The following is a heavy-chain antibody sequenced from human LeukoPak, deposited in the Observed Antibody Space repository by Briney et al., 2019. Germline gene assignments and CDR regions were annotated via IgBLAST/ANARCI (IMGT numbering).Heavy chain of an antibody. D-gene: IGHD3-10*01. CDR3: ARRYGSGSSGTFDY. CDR2: IYYSGST. V-gene: IGHV4-59*01. CDR1: GGSISSCY. J-gene: IGHJ4*02. Sequence: SETLSLTCTVSGGSISSCYWSWIRRPPGKGLEWIAYIYYSGSTNYNPSLKSRVTISVDTSKNQFSLKLSSVTAADTAVYYCARRYGSGSSGTFDYWGQGTLVTVSS.